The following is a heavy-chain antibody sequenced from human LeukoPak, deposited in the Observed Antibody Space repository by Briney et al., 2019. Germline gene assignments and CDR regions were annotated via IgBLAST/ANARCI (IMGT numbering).Heavy chain of an antibody. CDR3: ANVYYYGSGSYESRYFDY. CDR2: ISASGGTT. Sequence: GGSLRLSCAASGFSFSSYAMSWVRQAPGKGLEGVSGISASGGTTYYADSVKGRFTISRDNSKNTLYLQMNSLRAEDTAVYYCANVYYYGSGSYESRYFDYWGQGTLATVSS. V-gene: IGHV3-23*01. J-gene: IGHJ4*02. CDR1: GFSFSSYA. D-gene: IGHD3-10*01.